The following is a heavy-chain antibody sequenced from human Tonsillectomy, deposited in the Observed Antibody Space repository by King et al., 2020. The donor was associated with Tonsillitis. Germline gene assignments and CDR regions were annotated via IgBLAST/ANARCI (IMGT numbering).Heavy chain of an antibody. V-gene: IGHV3-11*01. CDR2: ISSTSDSI. CDR1: GFTFSASY. CDR3: VKDLGGSGSS. J-gene: IGHJ4*02. D-gene: IGHD1-26*01. Sequence: QLVQSGGGLVKPGESLRLSFAASGFTFSASYMSGIRQAPGKGLEWGSYISSTSDSIHYADSVKGRFTVSRDNMKDSVHLQMSGLRAEDAALYYCVKDLGGSGSSWGQGILVTVSS.